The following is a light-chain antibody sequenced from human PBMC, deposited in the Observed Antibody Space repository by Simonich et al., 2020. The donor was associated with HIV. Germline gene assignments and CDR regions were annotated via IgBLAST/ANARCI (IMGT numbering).Light chain of an antibody. V-gene: IGKV1-9*01. J-gene: IGKJ2*01. CDR2: AAS. CDR3: QHYNNYLYT. CDR1: QGISSY. Sequence: DIQMTQSPSSVSASVGDRVTITCRASQGISSYLAWYQQKPGKAPKLLIYAASTLQSGVPSRFSGSGSGTEFTLTISSLQPDDFATYYCQHYNNYLYTFGQGTKLEI.